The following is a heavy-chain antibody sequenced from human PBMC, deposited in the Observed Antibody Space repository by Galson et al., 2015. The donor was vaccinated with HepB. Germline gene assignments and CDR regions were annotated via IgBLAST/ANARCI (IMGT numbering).Heavy chain of an antibody. V-gene: IGHV2-70*01. Sequence: PALVKPTQTLTLTCTFSGFSLSTSGMCVSWIRQPPGKALEWLALIDWDDDKYYSTSLKTRLTISKDTSKNQVVLTMTNMDPVDTATYYCARMGSQRYSSGWYDYWGQGTLVTVSS. CDR3: ARMGSQRYSSGWYDY. J-gene: IGHJ4*02. CDR2: IDWDDDK. D-gene: IGHD6-19*01. CDR1: GFSLSTSGMC.